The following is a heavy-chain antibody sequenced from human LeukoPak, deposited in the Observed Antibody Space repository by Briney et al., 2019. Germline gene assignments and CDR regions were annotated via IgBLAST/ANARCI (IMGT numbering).Heavy chain of an antibody. D-gene: IGHD2-15*01. J-gene: IGHJ3*02. CDR2: MSYDGSNK. CDR1: GFTFCTFA. Sequence: PGGSLRLSCAASGFTFCTFAMHWVRQAPGKGLEWVAVMSYDGSNKYYADSVKGRFTISSDNSKNTLYLQMNSLRSEDTAVYYCARGHGGIVVVVRDAFDIWGQGTMVIVSS. V-gene: IGHV3-30-3*01. CDR3: ARGHGGIVVVVRDAFDI.